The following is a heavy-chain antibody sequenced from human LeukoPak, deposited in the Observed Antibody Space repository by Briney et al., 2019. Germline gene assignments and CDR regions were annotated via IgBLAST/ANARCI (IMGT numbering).Heavy chain of an antibody. D-gene: IGHD6-6*01. CDR3: AKWKYSNSGIDDY. V-gene: IGHV3-23*01. CDR1: GFTFSSYA. J-gene: IGHJ4*02. CDR2: ISGSGDNT. Sequence: GGSLRLSCAASGFTFSSYAMSWVRQVPGKGLEWVSVISGSGDNTYYADSVKGRFTISRDNSKNMLYLQMNSLRAEDTAVYCCAKWKYSNSGIDDYWGQGTLVTVSS.